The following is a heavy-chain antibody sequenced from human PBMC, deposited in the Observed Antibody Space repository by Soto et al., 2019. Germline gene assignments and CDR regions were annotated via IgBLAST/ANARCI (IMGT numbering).Heavy chain of an antibody. CDR2: MNQDGSEK. D-gene: IGHD6-13*01. CDR1: GFTFSNSW. J-gene: IGHJ4*02. Sequence: GGSLRLSCAASGFTFSNSWMTWVRQAPGKGLEWVANMNQDGSEKYYEDSVKGRFTISRDNAKNSLSLQMNSLRAEDTAVYYCARDHIVAAGECFDYWGQGTLVTVSS. V-gene: IGHV3-7*03. CDR3: ARDHIVAAGECFDY.